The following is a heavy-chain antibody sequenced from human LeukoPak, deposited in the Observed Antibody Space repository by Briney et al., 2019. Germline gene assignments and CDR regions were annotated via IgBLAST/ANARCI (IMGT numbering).Heavy chain of an antibody. Sequence: ASVKVSCKSSRNTFNGNYMHWVRQTPGQGLEWMGWINPDSGGTNYAQKFQDRVTMTRDTSIGTIYMSLRRFSSDDTAIYYCAGGSGYYFFDNWGQGTLLPV. V-gene: IGHV1-2*02. D-gene: IGHD6-25*01. CDR1: RNTFNGNY. J-gene: IGHJ4*02. CDR3: AGGSGYYFFDN. CDR2: INPDSGGT.